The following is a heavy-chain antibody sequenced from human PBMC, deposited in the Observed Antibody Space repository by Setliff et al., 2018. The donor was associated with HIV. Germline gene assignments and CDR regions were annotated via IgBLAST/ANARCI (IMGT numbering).Heavy chain of an antibody. CDR1: GDSINSGNYY. CDR3: ATSPAGEILGSRPFYFDY. CDR2: IYYSGST. V-gene: IGHV4-31*02. Sequence: SETLSLTCTVSGDSINSGNYYWSWIRQHSGKGLEWIGYIYYSGSTYYSPSLKSRVTISEDTSKNQFSLKMRSVTAADTAVYYCATSPAGEILGSRPFYFDYWGQGTLVTVSS. J-gene: IGHJ4*02. D-gene: IGHD3-10*01.